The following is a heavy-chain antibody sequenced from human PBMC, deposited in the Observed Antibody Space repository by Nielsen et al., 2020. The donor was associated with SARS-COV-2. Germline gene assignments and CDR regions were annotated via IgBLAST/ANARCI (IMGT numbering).Heavy chain of an antibody. Sequence: SLKISCAASGFTFDDYAMHWVRQAPGKGLEWVSGISWNSGSIGYADSVKGRFTISRDNAKNSLYLQMNSLRAEDTALYYCAKDPYYYDSSGYYVVWGQGTLVTVSP. V-gene: IGHV3-9*01. CDR2: ISWNSGSI. CDR1: GFTFDDYA. J-gene: IGHJ4*02. CDR3: AKDPYYYDSSGYYVV. D-gene: IGHD3-22*01.